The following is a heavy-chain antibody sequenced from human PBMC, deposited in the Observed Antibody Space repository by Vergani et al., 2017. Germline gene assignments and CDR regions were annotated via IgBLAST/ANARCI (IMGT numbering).Heavy chain of an antibody. CDR3: ARCRYLGDYGYDGLDI. CDR1: GDTFIGYN. V-gene: IGHV1-2*02. CDR2: IRPDSGAT. D-gene: IGHD3-16*01. J-gene: IGHJ3*02. Sequence: QVQVVQSGAEVKKPGASVNVSCQASGDTFIGYNMHWVRQTPGQGLQWMGWIRPDSGATKYAQNFQDRVTMTRDTSIRAAYMDLNGLTSDDTAVYYCARCRYLGDYGYDGLDIWGQGTVVTVSS.